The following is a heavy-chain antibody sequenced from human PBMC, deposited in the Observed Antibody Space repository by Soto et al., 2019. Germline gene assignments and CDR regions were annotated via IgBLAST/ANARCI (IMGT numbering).Heavy chain of an antibody. Sequence: QLQLQESGPGLVKPSETLSLTCTVSGGSISSSSYYWGWIRQPPGKGLEWIGSIYYSGSTYYNPSLKTRVTISVDTSKNQFSLKLSSVTAADTAVYYCARHPLPRHGMDVWGQGTTVTVSS. CDR3: ARHPLPRHGMDV. CDR1: GGSISSSSYY. J-gene: IGHJ6*02. V-gene: IGHV4-39*01. CDR2: IYYSGST.